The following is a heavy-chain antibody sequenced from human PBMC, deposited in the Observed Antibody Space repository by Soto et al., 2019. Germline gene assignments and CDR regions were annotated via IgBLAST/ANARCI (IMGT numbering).Heavy chain of an antibody. Sequence: GGSLRLSCAASGFTFSSYAMSWVCQAPGKGLEWVSAISGSGGSTYYADSVKGRFTISRDNSKNTLYLQMNSLRAEDTAVYYCAPPPHSSGWFGYWGQGTLVTVSS. CDR2: ISGSGGST. CDR1: GFTFSSYA. V-gene: IGHV3-23*01. CDR3: APPPHSSGWFGY. J-gene: IGHJ4*02. D-gene: IGHD6-19*01.